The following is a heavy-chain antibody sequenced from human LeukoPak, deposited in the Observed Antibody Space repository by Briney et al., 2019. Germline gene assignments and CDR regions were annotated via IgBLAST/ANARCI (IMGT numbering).Heavy chain of an antibody. CDR2: ISWNSGSI. J-gene: IGHJ3*02. Sequence: GGSLRLSCAAPGFTFDDYAMHWVRQAPGKGLEWVSGISWNSGSIGYADSVKGRFTISRDNAKNSLYLQMNSLRAEDTALYYCAKGCDGDALGAFDIWGQGTMVTVSS. CDR3: AKGCDGDALGAFDI. V-gene: IGHV3-9*01. CDR1: GFTFDDYA. D-gene: IGHD4-17*01.